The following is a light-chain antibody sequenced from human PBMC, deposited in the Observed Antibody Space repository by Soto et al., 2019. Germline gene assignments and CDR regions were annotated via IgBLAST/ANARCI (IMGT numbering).Light chain of an antibody. J-gene: IGKJ1*01. Sequence: EMVLTQSPGTLSLSPGERVTLSCRASQTVSSFYLAWYQQKPGQALRLLIYGATSRATGIPDRFSGSGSGTDFSLTISRLEPEDFAVYCCQQYGSSPWTFGQGTKVEIK. CDR1: QTVSSFY. CDR2: GAT. V-gene: IGKV3-20*01. CDR3: QQYGSSPWT.